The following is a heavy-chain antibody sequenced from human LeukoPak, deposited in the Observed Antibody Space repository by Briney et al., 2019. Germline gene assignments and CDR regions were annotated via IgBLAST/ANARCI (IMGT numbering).Heavy chain of an antibody. D-gene: IGHD5-18*01. CDR3: ARVPDTAMVTQFDY. CDR1: GFTFSSYW. V-gene: IGHV3-7*01. CDR2: IKQDGSEK. J-gene: IGHJ4*02. Sequence: GGSLRLSCAASGFTFSSYWMSWVRQAPGKGLEWVANIKQDGSEKYYVDSVKGRFTISRDNAKNSLYLQMNSLRAEDTAVYYCARVPDTAMVTQFDYWGQGTLVTVSS.